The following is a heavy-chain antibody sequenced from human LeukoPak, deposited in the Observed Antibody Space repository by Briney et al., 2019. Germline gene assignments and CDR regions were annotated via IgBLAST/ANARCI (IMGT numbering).Heavy chain of an antibody. CDR2: ISGSGGST. Sequence: GGSLRLSCAASGFTFSAFGMSWVRQAPGKGLGWVSAISGSGGSTYYADSVKGRFTISRDNSKNTLYLQMNSLRAEDTAVYYCATKMYYYDSSGYYSWGFDYWGQGTLVTVSS. J-gene: IGHJ4*02. V-gene: IGHV3-23*01. CDR3: ATKMYYYDSSGYYSWGFDY. D-gene: IGHD3-22*01. CDR1: GFTFSAFG.